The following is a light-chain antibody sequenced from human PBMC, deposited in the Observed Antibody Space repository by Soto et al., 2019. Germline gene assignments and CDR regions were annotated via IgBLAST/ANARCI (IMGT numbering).Light chain of an antibody. CDR2: LGS. CDR1: HSLLHSNGYNY. V-gene: IGKV2-28*01. J-gene: IGKJ5*01. Sequence: DIVMTQSPLSLPVTPGEPASISCRSSHSLLHSNGYNYLDWYLQKPGQSPQLLIYLGSNRASGVPDRFSGSGSGTDFTLKISRVEAEDVGVYYRMQALQTPSLTFGQGRLLEF. CDR3: MQALQTPSLT.